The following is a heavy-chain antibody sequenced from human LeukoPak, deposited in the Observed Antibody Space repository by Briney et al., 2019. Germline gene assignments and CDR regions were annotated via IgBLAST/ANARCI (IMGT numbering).Heavy chain of an antibody. CDR1: GYTFTGYY. V-gene: IGHV1-2*02. Sequence: GASVKVSCKASGYTFTGYYLRWVRQAPGQGLEWMGWINPNSGGTNYAQKFQGRVTMTGDTSISTAYMELSRLSSDDTAIYYCAGRPDTAIVPIFDYWGQGTLVTVSS. D-gene: IGHD5-18*01. J-gene: IGHJ4*02. CDR3: AGRPDTAIVPIFDY. CDR2: INPNSGGT.